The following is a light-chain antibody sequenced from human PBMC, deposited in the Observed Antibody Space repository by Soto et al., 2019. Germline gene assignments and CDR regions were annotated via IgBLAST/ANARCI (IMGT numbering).Light chain of an antibody. CDR2: GAS. J-gene: IGKJ1*01. V-gene: IGKV3-20*01. Sequence: EIVLRQSPGTLSLSPGERATLSCRASQSVSSSYLAWYQQKPGPAPRLLIYGASSRATGFPDRFSGSGSGADFTLTISRLEPEDFALYYCQQYGSSPWTFGQGTKVDIK. CDR1: QSVSSSY. CDR3: QQYGSSPWT.